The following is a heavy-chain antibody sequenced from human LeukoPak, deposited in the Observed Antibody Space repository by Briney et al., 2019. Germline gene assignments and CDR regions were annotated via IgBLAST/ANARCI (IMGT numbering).Heavy chain of an antibody. CDR1: GFTFSSYG. CDR3: AKDRVYYDYVWGSYRPSYYFDY. Sequence: GGSLRLSCAASGFTFSSYGMHWVRQAPGKGLGWVAFIRYDGSNKYYADSVKGRFTISRDNSKNTLYLQMNSLRAEDTAVYYCAKDRVYYDYVWGSYRPSYYFDYWGQGTLVTVSS. J-gene: IGHJ4*02. CDR2: IRYDGSNK. V-gene: IGHV3-30*02. D-gene: IGHD3-16*02.